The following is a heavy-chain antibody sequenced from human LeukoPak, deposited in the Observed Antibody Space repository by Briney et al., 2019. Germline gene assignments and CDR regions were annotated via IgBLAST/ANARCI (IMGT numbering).Heavy chain of an antibody. CDR2: ISPSGGGT. Sequence: ASVKVSCKSSGCTFTSYYIHWVRQAPGRGLEWMGIISPSGGGTGYAQNFQGRVTMTRDTSTSTVYMELSSLRSEDTAVYFCARVGPQRLVLRKRFYFDSWGQGTLVTVSS. V-gene: IGHV1-46*01. J-gene: IGHJ4*02. CDR3: ARVGPQRLVLRKRFYFDS. D-gene: IGHD6-19*01. CDR1: GCTFTSYY.